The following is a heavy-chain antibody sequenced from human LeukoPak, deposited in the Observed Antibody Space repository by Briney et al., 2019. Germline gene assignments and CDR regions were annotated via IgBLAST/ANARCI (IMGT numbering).Heavy chain of an antibody. CDR3: AARSTVVSVDY. V-gene: IGHV3-53*01. CDR1: GFTVSSNY. CDR2: IYSGGST. J-gene: IGHJ4*02. Sequence: GGSLRLSCAASGFTVSSNYMSWVRQAPGKGLEWVSVIYSGGSTYYADSVKGRFTISRDNSKNTLYLQMNSLRAEDTAVYYCAARSTVVSVDYWGQGTLVTVSS. D-gene: IGHD4-23*01.